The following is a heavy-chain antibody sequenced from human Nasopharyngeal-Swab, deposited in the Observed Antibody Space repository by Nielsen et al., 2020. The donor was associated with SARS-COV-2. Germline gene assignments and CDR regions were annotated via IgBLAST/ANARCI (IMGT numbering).Heavy chain of an antibody. V-gene: IGHV3-33*01. Sequence: GESLKISCAASGFTFSTYGMHWVRQAPGKGLEWVAVIWYDGSNKDYADSVKGRFTISRDNSKNTLYLQMNSLRAEDTAVYYCARGRDFWSGYYLDYWGQGTLVTVSS. CDR1: GFTFSTYG. J-gene: IGHJ4*02. CDR2: IWYDGSNK. CDR3: ARGRDFWSGYYLDY. D-gene: IGHD3-3*01.